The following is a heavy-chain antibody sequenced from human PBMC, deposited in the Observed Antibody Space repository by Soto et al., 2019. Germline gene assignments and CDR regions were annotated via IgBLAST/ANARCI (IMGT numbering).Heavy chain of an antibody. CDR2: IYWDDDK. CDR3: AHSTAPANRRKKTGGWFDP. J-gene: IGHJ5*02. D-gene: IGHD2-21*02. V-gene: IGHV2-5*02. CDR1: GFSLSTSGVG. Sequence: QITLKESGPPLVKPTQTLTLTCTFSGFSLSTSGVGVGWIRQPPGKALEWLALIYWDDDKRYSPSLKSRLTITKDTXXNXVXXTMTNMDPVDTATYYCAHSTAPANRRKKTGGWFDPWGQGTLVTVSS.